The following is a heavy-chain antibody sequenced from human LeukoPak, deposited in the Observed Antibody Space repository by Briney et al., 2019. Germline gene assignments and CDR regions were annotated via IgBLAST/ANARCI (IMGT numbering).Heavy chain of an antibody. J-gene: IGHJ4*02. CDR1: GFTFSSYG. Sequence: QPGRSLRLSCAASGFTFSSYGMHWVRQAPGKGLEWVAVIWYDGSNKYYADSVKGRFTISRDNSKNTLYLQMNSLRAEDTAVYYCARAMVVVTARRSGFYFDYWGQGTLVTVSS. V-gene: IGHV3-33*01. CDR2: IWYDGSNK. D-gene: IGHD2-21*02. CDR3: ARAMVVVTARRSGFYFDY.